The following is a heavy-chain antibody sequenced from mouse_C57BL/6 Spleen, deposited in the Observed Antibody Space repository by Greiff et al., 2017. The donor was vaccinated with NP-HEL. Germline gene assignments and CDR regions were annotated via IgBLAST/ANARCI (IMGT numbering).Heavy chain of an antibody. J-gene: IGHJ3*01. CDR2: INPNNGGT. CDR3: ARDLLLLPAY. V-gene: IGHV1-26*01. Sequence: EVKLQQSGPELVKPGASVKISCKASGYTFTDYYMNWVKQSHGKSLEWIGDINPNNGGTSYNQKFKGKATLTVDKSSSTAYMELRSLTSEDSAVYYCARDLLLLPAYWGQGTLVTVSA. D-gene: IGHD1-1*01. CDR1: GYTFTDYY.